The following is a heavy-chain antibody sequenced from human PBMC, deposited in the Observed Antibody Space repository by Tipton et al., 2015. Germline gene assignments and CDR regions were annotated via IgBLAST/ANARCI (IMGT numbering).Heavy chain of an antibody. CDR3: ARDGDFWYFNL. J-gene: IGHJ2*01. CDR1: GGSVTSGSYY. Sequence: TLSLTCTVSGGSVTSGSYYWSWIRQPPGKELEWIGYIQYSGSTHYDPSVKSRVTISLDTSKNQFSLHLNSVTPEDTAVYYCARDGDFWYFNLCGRVTLVTVSS. CDR2: IQYSGST. D-gene: IGHD4-17*01. V-gene: IGHV4-61*01.